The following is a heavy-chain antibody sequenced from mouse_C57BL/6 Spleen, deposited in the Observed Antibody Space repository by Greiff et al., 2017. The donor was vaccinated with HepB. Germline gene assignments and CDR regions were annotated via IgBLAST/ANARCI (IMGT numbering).Heavy chain of an antibody. Sequence: QVQLQQPGAELVKPGASVKMSCKASGYTFTSYWLTWVKQRPGQGLEWIGDIYPGSGSTNYNEKFKSKATLTVDTSSSTADMQLSSLTSEDSAVYYGASYDYDLYARDYWGQGTSVTVSA. CDR3: ASYDYDLYARDY. V-gene: IGHV1-55*01. J-gene: IGHJ4*01. CDR2: IYPGSGST. D-gene: IGHD2-4*01. CDR1: GYTFTSYW.